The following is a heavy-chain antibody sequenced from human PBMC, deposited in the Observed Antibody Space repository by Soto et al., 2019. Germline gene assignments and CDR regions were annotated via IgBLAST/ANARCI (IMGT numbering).Heavy chain of an antibody. V-gene: IGHV1-46*03. D-gene: IGHD3-22*01. Sequence: GASVKVSCKASGYTITSYYMHWVRQAPGQGLEWMGIINPSGGSTSYAQKFQGRVTMTRDTSTSTVYMELSSLRSEDTAVYYCARDHVVVVIQEYYYYYGMDVWGQGTTVTVSS. CDR2: INPSGGST. J-gene: IGHJ6*02. CDR3: ARDHVVVVIQEYYYYYGMDV. CDR1: GYTITSYY.